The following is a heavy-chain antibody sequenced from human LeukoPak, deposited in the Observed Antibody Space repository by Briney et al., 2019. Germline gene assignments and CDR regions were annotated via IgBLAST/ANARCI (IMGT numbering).Heavy chain of an antibody. V-gene: IGHV1-8*03. CDR3: ARGEVTAYLLGY. D-gene: IGHD2-21*02. Sequence: ASVKVSCKASGYTFTSYDINWVRQATGQGLEWMGWMNPNSGNTGYAQKFQGRVTITRNTSISTAYMELSSLRSEDTAVYYCARGEVTAYLLGYWGQGTLVTVSS. J-gene: IGHJ4*02. CDR2: MNPNSGNT. CDR1: GYTFTSYD.